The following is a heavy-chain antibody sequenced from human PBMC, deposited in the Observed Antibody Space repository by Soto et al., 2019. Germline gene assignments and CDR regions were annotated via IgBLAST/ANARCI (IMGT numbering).Heavy chain of an antibody. CDR3: ARERNYYDSSGYYVYYYGMDV. V-gene: IGHV1-69*13. CDR2: IIPIFGTA. Sequence: ASVKVSCKASGGTFSSYAISWVRQAPGQGLEWMGGIIPIFGTANYAQKFQGRVTITADESTSTAYMELSSLRSEDTAVYYCARERNYYDSSGYYVYYYGMDVWGQGTTVTVSS. CDR1: GGTFSSYA. D-gene: IGHD3-22*01. J-gene: IGHJ6*02.